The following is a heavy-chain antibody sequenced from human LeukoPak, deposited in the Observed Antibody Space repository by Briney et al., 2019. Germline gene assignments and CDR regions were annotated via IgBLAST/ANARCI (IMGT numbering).Heavy chain of an antibody. V-gene: IGHV4-59*08. CDR1: GDPISSYY. D-gene: IGHD4-17*01. CDR2: IYFSGST. J-gene: IGHJ5*02. Sequence: SETLSLTCSVSGDPISSYYWSWIRQPPGKGLEWIGYIYFSGSTSYNPSLKSRVTMSVDTSKNQFSLKLSSVTAADTAVYYCATVRSSTVTTDWFDPWGQGTLVTVSS. CDR3: ATVRSSTVTTDWFDP.